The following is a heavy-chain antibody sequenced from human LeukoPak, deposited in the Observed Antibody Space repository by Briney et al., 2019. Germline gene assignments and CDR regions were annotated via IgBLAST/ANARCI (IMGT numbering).Heavy chain of an antibody. V-gene: IGHV3-23*01. Sequence: GGSLRLSCAASGFTFSNYATNWVRQAPGRGLEWVSAISGSGGSTYYADSVKGRFTISRDNSKNTLYLQMNSLRAEDTAVYYCAKDLAGSGSYSFDYWGQGTLVTVSS. D-gene: IGHD1-26*01. CDR2: ISGSGGST. J-gene: IGHJ4*02. CDR3: AKDLAGSGSYSFDY. CDR1: GFTFSNYA.